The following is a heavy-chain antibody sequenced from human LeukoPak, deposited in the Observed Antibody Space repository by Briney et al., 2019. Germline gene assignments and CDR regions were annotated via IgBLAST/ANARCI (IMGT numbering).Heavy chain of an antibody. D-gene: IGHD3-3*01. CDR2: IYYSGST. CDR3: ARDFWSGYYRRWFDP. Sequence: SETLSLTCTVSGGSISSYYWSWIRQPPGKGLEWIGYIYYSGSTNYNPSLKSRVTISVDTSKNQFSLKLSSVTAADTAVYYCARDFWSGYYRRWFDPWGQGTLVTVSS. J-gene: IGHJ5*02. V-gene: IGHV4-59*01. CDR1: GGSISSYY.